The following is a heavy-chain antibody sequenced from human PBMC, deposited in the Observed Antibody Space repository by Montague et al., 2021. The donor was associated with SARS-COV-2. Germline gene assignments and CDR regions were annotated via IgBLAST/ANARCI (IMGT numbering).Heavy chain of an antibody. CDR1: GGSISSYY. Sequence: SETLSLTCTVAGGSISSYYWSWIRQPPGKGLEWIGYINYSGSTNYNPSLKSRDTISVDTSKNQFSLNLSSVTAADTAVYYCARNLVVHYWYGMDVWGQGTTVTVSS. V-gene: IGHV4-59*01. J-gene: IGHJ6*02. D-gene: IGHD2-15*01. CDR3: ARNLVVHYWYGMDV. CDR2: INYSGST.